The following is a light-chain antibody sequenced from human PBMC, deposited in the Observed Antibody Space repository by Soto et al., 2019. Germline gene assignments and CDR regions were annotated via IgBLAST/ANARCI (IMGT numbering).Light chain of an antibody. J-gene: IGKJ4*01. CDR1: QTVRNN. CDR2: DTS. V-gene: IGKV3-15*01. CDR3: QPYNNWPIT. Sequence: EFVLTQSPGTLSLSPGERATLSCRASQTVRNNYLAWYQQKPGRAPRLLIYDTSTRATGVPTRFSGSRSGAEFTLTINSLQSEDFAVYYCQPYNNWPITFGGGTKVDIK.